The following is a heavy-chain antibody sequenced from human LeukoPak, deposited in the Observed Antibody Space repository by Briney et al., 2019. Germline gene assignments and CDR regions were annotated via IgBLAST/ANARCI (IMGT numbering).Heavy chain of an antibody. J-gene: IGHJ4*02. Sequence: PGGSLRLSCAASGFTLSNYWMSWVRQAPGKGLEWVANIKQDGSEKYHVDSVKGRFTISRDNAKNSLYLQMNSLRAEDTAVYYCARPDEGYFDYWGQGTLVTVSS. CDR3: ARPDEGYFDY. CDR2: IKQDGSEK. CDR1: GFTLSNYW. V-gene: IGHV3-7*01.